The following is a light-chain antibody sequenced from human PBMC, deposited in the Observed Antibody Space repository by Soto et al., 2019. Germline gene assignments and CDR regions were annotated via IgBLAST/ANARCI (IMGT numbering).Light chain of an antibody. CDR2: EVN. Sequence: QSVLTQPASVSGSPGQSISISCPGTSSDIGASKYVSWYQQHPANPPQLIIYEVNYRPSGVSDPFSGSKSGNTASLTVDGLQAEDEADYYRSSKRSSGNVYGFGTGTKV. CDR1: SSDIGASKY. V-gene: IGLV2-14*01. CDR3: SSKRSSGNVYG. J-gene: IGLJ1*01.